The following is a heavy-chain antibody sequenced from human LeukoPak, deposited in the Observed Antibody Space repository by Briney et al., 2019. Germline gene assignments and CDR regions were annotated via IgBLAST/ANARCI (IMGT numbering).Heavy chain of an antibody. CDR2: ISYDGSNK. J-gene: IGHJ6*02. D-gene: IGHD4-17*01. CDR3: AKTLLRINYYYGMDV. CDR1: GFTFGSYG. V-gene: IGHV3-30*18. Sequence: GGSLRLSCAASGFTFGSYGMHWVRQAPGKGLEWVAVISYDGSNKYYADSVKGRFTISRDNSKNTLHLQMNSLRAEDTAVYYCAKTLLRINYYYGMDVWGQGTTVTVSS.